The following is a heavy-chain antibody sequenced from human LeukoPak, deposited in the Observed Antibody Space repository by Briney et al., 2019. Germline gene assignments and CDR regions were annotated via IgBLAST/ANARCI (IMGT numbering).Heavy chain of an antibody. Sequence: LSEPLSLTCTVSGGSISSGSYYWSWIRQPAGKGLEWIGRIYTSGSTNYNPSLKSRVTISVDTSKNQFSLKLSSVTAADTAVYYCAREGGYSSSGLAYWGQGTLVTVSS. J-gene: IGHJ4*02. CDR3: AREGGYSSSGLAY. CDR2: IYTSGST. D-gene: IGHD6-6*01. CDR1: GGSISSGSYY. V-gene: IGHV4-61*02.